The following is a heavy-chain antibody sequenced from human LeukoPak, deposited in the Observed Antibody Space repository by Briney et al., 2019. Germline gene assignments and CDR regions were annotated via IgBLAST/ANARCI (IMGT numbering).Heavy chain of an antibody. Sequence: PSQTLSLTCAISGDNVSSNSATWSWIRQSPSRGLEWLGRTYNRSKWYSDYAVSVRSRLTINPDASKNQFSLQLNSVTPDDTAVYYCARGVGAAWKVFGYWGQGTLVTVSS. CDR2: TYNRSKWYS. CDR1: GDNVSSNSAT. J-gene: IGHJ4*02. CDR3: ARGVGAAWKVFGY. V-gene: IGHV6-1*01. D-gene: IGHD3-10*01.